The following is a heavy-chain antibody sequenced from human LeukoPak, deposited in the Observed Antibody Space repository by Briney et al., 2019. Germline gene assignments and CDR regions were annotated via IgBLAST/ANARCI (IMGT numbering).Heavy chain of an antibody. CDR3: ARAKWELPAGYDY. V-gene: IGHV3-30*04. Sequence: PGGSLRLSCAASGFTFSSYAMHWVRQAPGKGLEWVAVISYDGSNKYYADSVKGRFTISRDNAKNTLYLQMNSLRAEDTAVYYCARAKWELPAGYDYWGQGTLVTVSS. CDR2: ISYDGSNK. J-gene: IGHJ4*02. D-gene: IGHD1-26*01. CDR1: GFTFSSYA.